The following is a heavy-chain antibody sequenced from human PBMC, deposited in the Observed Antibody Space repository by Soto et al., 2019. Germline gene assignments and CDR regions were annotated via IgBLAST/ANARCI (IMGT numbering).Heavy chain of an antibody. V-gene: IGHV3-30-3*01. CDR3: ARVGYSYGDYACDI. CDR2: ISYDGSNK. Sequence: QVQLVESGGGVVQPGRSLRLSCAASGFTFSSYAMHWVRQAPGKGLEWVAVISYDGSNKYYADSVKGRFTISRDNSKNTLYLQMNSLRAEDTAVYYCARVGYSYGDYACDIWGQGTMVTVAS. J-gene: IGHJ3*02. D-gene: IGHD5-18*01. CDR1: GFTFSSYA.